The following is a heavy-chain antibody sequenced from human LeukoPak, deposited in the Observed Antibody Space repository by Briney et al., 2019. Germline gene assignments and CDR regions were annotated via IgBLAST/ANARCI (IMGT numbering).Heavy chain of an antibody. V-gene: IGHV4-61*02. CDR3: ARGLPGFSNGDDAFDM. CDR2: IFTSGST. CDR1: GGSISSGSYY. J-gene: IGHJ3*02. Sequence: PSETLSLTCTVSGGSISSGSYYWSWIRQPAGKGLEWIGRIFTSGSTNYNPSLKSRVTISVDTSKNQFSLKLSSVTAADTAVYYCARGLPGFSNGDDAFDMWGQGTMVTVSS. D-gene: IGHD6-19*01.